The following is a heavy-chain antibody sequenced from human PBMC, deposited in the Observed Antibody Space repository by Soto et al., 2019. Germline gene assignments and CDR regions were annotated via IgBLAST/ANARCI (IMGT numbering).Heavy chain of an antibody. D-gene: IGHD6-19*01. CDR2: IWYDGGNK. V-gene: IGHV3-33*01. CDR1: GFNFSSYV. CDR3: ARDGQWLPRDGLRSSYYFDY. J-gene: IGHJ4*02. Sequence: GGSLRLSCAASGFNFSSYVMHWVRQAPGKGLEWVAVIWYDGGNKYYADSVKGRFTISRDNSKNTLYLQMNSLSAEDTAVYYCARDGQWLPRDGLRSSYYFDYWGQGTLVTVSS.